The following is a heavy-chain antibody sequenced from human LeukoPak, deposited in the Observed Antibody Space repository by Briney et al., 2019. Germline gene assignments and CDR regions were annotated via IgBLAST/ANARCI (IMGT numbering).Heavy chain of an antibody. J-gene: IGHJ3*02. CDR2: IYYSGTT. CDR1: GGSISIYY. Sequence: SETLSLTCTVSGGSISIYYWNWIRQPPGEGLEWIGYIYYSGTTNYNPSLKSRVTISVDTSKNQFSLKLSSVTAADTAVYYCARGGNCSGGSCYLDAFDIWGQGTMVTVSS. CDR3: ARGGNCSGGSCYLDAFDI. D-gene: IGHD2-15*01. V-gene: IGHV4-59*12.